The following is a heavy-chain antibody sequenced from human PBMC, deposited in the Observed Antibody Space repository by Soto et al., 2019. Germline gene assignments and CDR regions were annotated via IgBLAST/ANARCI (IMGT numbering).Heavy chain of an antibody. J-gene: IGHJ4*02. D-gene: IGHD3-16*01. CDR2: IYNGEST. CDR3: ARDGRGLGKLSLFEY. CDR1: GFTVNSDY. Sequence: EVQLVESGGGLIQPGGSPRLSCAASGFTVNSDYMNWIRQTPGKGLEWVAFIYNGESTHYADSVKGRFTISSDRSKNTLYLQMNSLRIDDTAVYYCARDGRGLGKLSLFEYWGQGTLVTVSS. V-gene: IGHV3-53*01.